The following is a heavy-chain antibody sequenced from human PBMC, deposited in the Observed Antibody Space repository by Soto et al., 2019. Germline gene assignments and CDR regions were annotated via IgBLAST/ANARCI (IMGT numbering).Heavy chain of an antibody. CDR1: GGTFSSYT. V-gene: IGHV1-69*02. D-gene: IGHD3-22*01. J-gene: IGHJ5*02. CDR3: ARCPWGYDSTPLGWFDP. CDR2: IIPILGIA. Sequence: QVQLVQSGAEVKKPGSSVKVSCKASGGTFSSYTISWVRQAPGQGLEWMGRIIPILGIANYAQKFQGRVTITADKSTSTAYMELSSLRSEDTAVYYCARCPWGYDSTPLGWFDPWGQGTLVTVSS.